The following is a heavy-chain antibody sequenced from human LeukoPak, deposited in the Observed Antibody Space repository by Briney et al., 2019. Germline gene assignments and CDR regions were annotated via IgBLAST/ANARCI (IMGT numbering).Heavy chain of an antibody. Sequence: GGSLRLSCVASGFTFSSYSMNWVRQTPGKGLEWVSYISSSSSPIFNADSVKGRFTISRDNAKNSLSLQMNSLRDEDTAVYYCARGRRGGGHTYGYDAFDIWGQGTLVPVSS. V-gene: IGHV3-48*02. CDR3: ARGRRGGGHTYGYDAFDI. D-gene: IGHD5-18*01. CDR1: GFTFSSYS. J-gene: IGHJ3*02. CDR2: ISSSSSPI.